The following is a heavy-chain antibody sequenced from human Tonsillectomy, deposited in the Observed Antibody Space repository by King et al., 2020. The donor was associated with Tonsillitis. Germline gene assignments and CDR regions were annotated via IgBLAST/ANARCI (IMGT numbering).Heavy chain of an antibody. D-gene: IGHD3-22*01. CDR3: ARDLDYYDSSGYFYY. J-gene: IGHJ4*02. V-gene: IGHV3-30*04. CDR1: GFTFSSYA. CDR2: ISYDGSDK. Sequence: VQLVESGGGVVQPGRSLRLSCAASGFTFSSYAMHWVRQAPGKGLEWVAVISYDGSDKYYADSVKGRFTISRDNSKNTLYLQMNSLRAEDTAVYYCARDLDYYDSSGYFYYWGQGTLVTVSS.